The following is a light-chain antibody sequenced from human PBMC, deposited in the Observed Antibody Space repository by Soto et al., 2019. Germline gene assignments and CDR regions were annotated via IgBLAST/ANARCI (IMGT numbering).Light chain of an antibody. CDR2: GAS. CDR1: QSVSSSY. V-gene: IGKV3-20*01. Sequence: EIVLTQSPGTLSLSPGERATLSCRASQSVSSSYLAWYQQKPGQAPRLLIYGASSRATGIPDRFSGSGSGTDCTLTISRLEPEDFAMYYCQQYGSSPYTFGQGTKLEIK. J-gene: IGKJ2*01. CDR3: QQYGSSPYT.